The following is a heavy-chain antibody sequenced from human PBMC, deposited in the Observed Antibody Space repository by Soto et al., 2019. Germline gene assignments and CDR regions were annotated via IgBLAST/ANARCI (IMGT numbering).Heavy chain of an antibody. CDR2: INPNSGGT. CDR3: ARWELTEGEASRGNYYYYGMDV. Sequence: GASVKVSCKASGYTFTGYYMHWVRQAPGQGLEWMGWINPNSGGTNYAQKFQGWVTMTRDTSISTAYMELSRLRSDDTAVYYCARWELTEGEASRGNYYYYGMDVWGQGTKVTVSS. CDR1: GYTFTGYY. V-gene: IGHV1-2*04. D-gene: IGHD1-7*01. J-gene: IGHJ6*02.